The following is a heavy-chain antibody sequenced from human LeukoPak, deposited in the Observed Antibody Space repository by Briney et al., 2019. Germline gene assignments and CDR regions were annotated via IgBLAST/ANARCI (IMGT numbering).Heavy chain of an antibody. Sequence: GGSLRLSCAASGFTFSSYSMNWVRQAPGKGLEWVSPISSSSYIYYADSVKGRFTISRDNAKNSLYLQMNSLRAEDTAVYYCASEFDYWGQGTLVTVSS. CDR1: GFTFSSYS. CDR3: ASEFDY. J-gene: IGHJ4*02. CDR2: ISSSSYI. V-gene: IGHV3-21*01.